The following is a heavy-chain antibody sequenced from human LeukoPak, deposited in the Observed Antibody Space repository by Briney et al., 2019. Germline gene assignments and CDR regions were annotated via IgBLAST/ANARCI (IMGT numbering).Heavy chain of an antibody. J-gene: IGHJ5*02. CDR2: IYYSGST. D-gene: IGHD6-19*01. V-gene: IGHV4-39*07. CDR3: ARVVAVAGRSNPDAENWFDP. Sequence: SETLSLTCTVSGGSISSSSYYWGWIRQPPGKGLEWIGSIYYSGSTYYNPSLKSRVTISVDTSKNPFSLKLSSVTAADTAVYYCARVVAVAGRSNPDAENWFDPWGQETLVTVSS. CDR1: GGSISSSSYY.